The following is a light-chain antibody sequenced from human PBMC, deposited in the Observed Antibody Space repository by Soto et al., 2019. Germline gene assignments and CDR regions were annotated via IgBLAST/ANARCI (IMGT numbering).Light chain of an antibody. V-gene: IGLV2-14*03. CDR3: SSYTGSSTYV. CDR1: SNDVGGYNY. CDR2: DVS. J-gene: IGLJ1*01. Sequence: QPALTQPASVSESPGQSITISCTGTSNDVGGYNYVSWYQQHPGKAPKLMIYDVSNRPSGVSNRFSGSKSANTASLTISGLQTEHESDYYCSSYTGSSTYVFGTGTKVTVL.